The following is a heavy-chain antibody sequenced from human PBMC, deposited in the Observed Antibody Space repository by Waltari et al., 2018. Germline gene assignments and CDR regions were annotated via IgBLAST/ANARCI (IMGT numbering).Heavy chain of an antibody. Sequence: QVQLQESGPGLVKPSGTLSLTCAVSGGSISSSNWWSWVRQPPGKGLEWIGEIYHSGSTTYNPSLKSRVTISVDKSKNQFSLKLSSVTAADTAVYYCARDHPYSSSITFFDYWGQGTLVTVSS. CDR3: ARDHPYSSSITFFDY. CDR2: IYHSGST. D-gene: IGHD6-6*01. CDR1: GGSISSSNW. V-gene: IGHV4-4*02. J-gene: IGHJ4*02.